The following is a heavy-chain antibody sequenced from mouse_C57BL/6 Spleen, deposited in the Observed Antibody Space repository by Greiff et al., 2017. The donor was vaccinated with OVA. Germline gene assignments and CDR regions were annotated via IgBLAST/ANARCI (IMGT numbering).Heavy chain of an antibody. J-gene: IGHJ2*01. V-gene: IGHV1-80*01. Sequence: QVQLQQSGAELVKPGASVKISCKASGYAFSSYWMNWVKQRPGKGLGWIGQIYPGDGDTNYNGKFKGKATLTADKSSSTAYMQLSSLTSEDSAVYFCARSPGDYGSSYGFDYWGQGTTLTVSS. CDR1: GYAFSSYW. D-gene: IGHD1-1*01. CDR3: ARSPGDYGSSYGFDY. CDR2: IYPGDGDT.